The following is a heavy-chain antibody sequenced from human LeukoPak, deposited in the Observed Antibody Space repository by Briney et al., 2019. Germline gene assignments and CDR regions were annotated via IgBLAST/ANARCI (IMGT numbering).Heavy chain of an antibody. Sequence: SETLSLTCTVSGGSISSYYWSWIRQPAGKGLEWIGYIYFSGSTNYNPSLKSRVTISVDTSKNQFSLKLSSVTAADTAVYYCATRNYGYYFDYWGQGTLVTVSS. CDR3: ATRNYGYYFDY. V-gene: IGHV4-59*08. CDR2: IYFSGST. CDR1: GGSISSYY. D-gene: IGHD4-17*01. J-gene: IGHJ4*02.